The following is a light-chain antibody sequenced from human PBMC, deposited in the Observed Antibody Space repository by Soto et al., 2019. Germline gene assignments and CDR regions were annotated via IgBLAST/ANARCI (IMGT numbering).Light chain of an antibody. V-gene: IGKV3D-15*01. J-gene: IGKJ2*01. CDR3: QQYNNWPRGT. CDR2: GAS. CDR1: QSVSSN. Sequence: EIVMTQSPATLSVSPGERATLSCRASQSVSSNLAWYQQKPGQAPRLLIYGASTRATGIPARFSGSWSGTEFTLTSSSLQSEDCAVYSCQQYNNWPRGTFGQGTKLEIK.